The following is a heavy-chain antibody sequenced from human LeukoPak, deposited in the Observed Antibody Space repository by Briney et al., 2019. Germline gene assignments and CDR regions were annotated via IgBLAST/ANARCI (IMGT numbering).Heavy chain of an antibody. CDR3: ARVQYCSGGSCHNLRLFDQ. CDR2: IYHSGTT. Sequence: SETLSLTCTVSGGSISSSNYYWGWIRQPPGKGLEWIGHIYHSGTTYYNPSVKSRMTISVDTSKNQFSLNLRSVTAVDTAVYYCARVQYCSGGSCHNLRLFDQWGQGTLVTVSS. J-gene: IGHJ4*02. V-gene: IGHV4-30-4*08. D-gene: IGHD2-15*01. CDR1: GGSISSSNYY.